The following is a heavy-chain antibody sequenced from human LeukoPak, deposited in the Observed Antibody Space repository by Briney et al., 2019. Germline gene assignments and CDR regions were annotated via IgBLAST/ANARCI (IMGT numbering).Heavy chain of an antibody. V-gene: IGHV3-49*04. CDR2: IRSQIYGGTI. CDR1: GFIFGDYS. Sequence: GGSLRLSCTASGFIFGDYSLSWVRQAPGKGLEWIGFIRSQIYGGTIEYAASVKGRFTISRDDSKSIAYPQVNSLKTEDTAVYYCTRRHGDYGCWYFDLWGRGTLVTVSS. CDR3: TRRHGDYGCWYFDL. D-gene: IGHD4-17*01. J-gene: IGHJ2*01.